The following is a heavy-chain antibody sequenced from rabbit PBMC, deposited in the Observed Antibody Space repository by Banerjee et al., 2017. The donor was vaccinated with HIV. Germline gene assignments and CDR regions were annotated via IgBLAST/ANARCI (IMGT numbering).Heavy chain of an antibody. CDR1: GFSFSSSYY. V-gene: IGHV1S40*01. D-gene: IGHD4-1*01. CDR3: ARSNDWGLEYFHL. CDR2: IAAGSSGST. J-gene: IGHJ4*01. Sequence: QSLEESGGDLVKPGASLTLTCTASGFSFSSSYYMCWVRQAPGKGLEWIACIAAGSSGSTYYASWAKGRFTISKTSSTTVTLQMTSLTAADTATYFCARSNDWGLEYFHLWGPGTLVTV.